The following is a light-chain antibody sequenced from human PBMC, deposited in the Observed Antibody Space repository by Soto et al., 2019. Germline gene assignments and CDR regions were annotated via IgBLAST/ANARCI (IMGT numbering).Light chain of an antibody. J-gene: IGLJ1*01. Sequence: QSVLTQPASVSGSPGQSITITCTGTSSDIYAYNYVSWYQQHPGKAPKVVISGVNIRPSGVSSRFSGSKPGNTASLTISGLQAEDEAEYFCGSYAGSDTFVFGTGTKVTVL. CDR3: GSYAGSDTFV. CDR2: GVN. V-gene: IGLV2-14*01. CDR1: SSDIYAYNY.